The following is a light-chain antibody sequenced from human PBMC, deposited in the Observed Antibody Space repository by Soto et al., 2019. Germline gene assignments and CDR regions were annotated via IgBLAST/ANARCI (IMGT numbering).Light chain of an antibody. Sequence: QAVVTQPPSVSGAPGQRVTISCTGSSSNIGAGYDVHWYQQLPGTAPKLLIFGDSNRPSGVPDRFSGSKSGTSASLAITGLQADDEADYYCQSSDSRLSGSDVFGTGTKLTVL. V-gene: IGLV1-40*01. CDR1: SSNIGAGYD. J-gene: IGLJ1*01. CDR3: QSSDSRLSGSDV. CDR2: GDS.